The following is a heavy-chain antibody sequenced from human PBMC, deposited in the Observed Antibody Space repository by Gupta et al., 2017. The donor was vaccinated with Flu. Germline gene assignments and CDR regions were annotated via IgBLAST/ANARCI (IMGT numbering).Heavy chain of an antibody. CDR2: INHSGST. Sequence: QVQLQQWGAGLLKPSETLSLTCAVDGGSFSGYYWSWIRQPPGKGLEWIGEINHSGSTNYNPALKSRVTISVDTSKNQFSLKLSSVTAADTAVYYCARADCSSTSCPMKYFDYWGQGTLVTVSS. J-gene: IGHJ4*02. D-gene: IGHD2-2*01. CDR1: GGSFSGYY. CDR3: ARADCSSTSCPMKYFDY. V-gene: IGHV4-34*01.